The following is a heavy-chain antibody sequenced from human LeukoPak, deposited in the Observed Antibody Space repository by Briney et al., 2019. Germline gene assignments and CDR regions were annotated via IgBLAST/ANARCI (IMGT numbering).Heavy chain of an antibody. Sequence: GGSLRLSCAASGFTVSSNYMSWVRQAPGKELEWVSVIYSGGSTYYADSVKGRFTISRDNSKNTVYLQMNSMRAEDTAVYYCASALAAASHTSFDHWGQGTLVTVSS. D-gene: IGHD6-13*01. V-gene: IGHV3-66*01. CDR3: ASALAAASHTSFDH. CDR1: GFTVSSNY. CDR2: IYSGGST. J-gene: IGHJ4*02.